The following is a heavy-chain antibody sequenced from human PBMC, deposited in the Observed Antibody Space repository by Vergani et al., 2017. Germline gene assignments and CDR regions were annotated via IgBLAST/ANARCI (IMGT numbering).Heavy chain of an antibody. V-gene: IGHV3-33*01. D-gene: IGHD3-22*01. Sequence: QVQLVESGGGVVQPGRSLSLSRAASGFTSSSYGMHWVRQAPGKGLEGVADIWYDGSNKYYADSVQGRFTISRDNSKNTLHQQMNSLRAEDTPVYYCARDGYYYASSESYYYYYGMDVWGQGTTVTVSS. CDR3: ARDGYYYASSESYYYYYGMDV. J-gene: IGHJ6*02. CDR2: IWYDGSNK. CDR1: GFTSSSYG.